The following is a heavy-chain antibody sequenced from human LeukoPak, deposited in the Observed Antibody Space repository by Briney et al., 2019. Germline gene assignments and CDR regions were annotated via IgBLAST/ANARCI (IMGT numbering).Heavy chain of an antibody. V-gene: IGHV4-34*01. CDR1: GGSFSRYY. Sequence: PSETLSLTCAVYGGSFSRYYWSWIRQPPGTGLEWIGEINHSGSTNYNPSLKSRVTISVDTSKNQFSLKLSSVTATDTAVYYEARAGLEYQRLYRVWFDPWGQGTLVTVSS. CDR3: ARAGLEYQRLYRVWFDP. D-gene: IGHD2-2*02. J-gene: IGHJ5*02. CDR2: INHSGST.